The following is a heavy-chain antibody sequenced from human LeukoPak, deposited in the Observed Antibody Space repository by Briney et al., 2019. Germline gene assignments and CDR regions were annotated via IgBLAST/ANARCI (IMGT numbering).Heavy chain of an antibody. CDR3: ARDLLGYCSGGRCYSYWYFGL. Sequence: GGSLRLSCAASGFTFSTSWMSWVRQAPGKGLEWVANIKLDGSEKYYVDSVKGRFTISRDNAKNSLYLQMNSLRAEDTAVYYRARDLLGYCSGGRCYSYWYFGLWGRGILVTVSS. D-gene: IGHD2-15*01. CDR2: IKLDGSEK. J-gene: IGHJ2*01. CDR1: GFTFSTSW. V-gene: IGHV3-7*01.